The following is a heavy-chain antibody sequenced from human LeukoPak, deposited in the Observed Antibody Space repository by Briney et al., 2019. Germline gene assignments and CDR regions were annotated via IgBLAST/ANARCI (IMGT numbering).Heavy chain of an antibody. Sequence: SETLSLTCTVSGGSISSYYWSWIRQPPEKGLEWIGYIYYSGSTNYNPSLKSRVTISVDTSKNQFSLKLSSVTAADTAVYYCARDRTMVRGVIGDYWGQGTLVTVSS. V-gene: IGHV4-59*12. CDR1: GGSISSYY. J-gene: IGHJ4*02. D-gene: IGHD3-10*01. CDR2: IYYSGST. CDR3: ARDRTMVRGVIGDY.